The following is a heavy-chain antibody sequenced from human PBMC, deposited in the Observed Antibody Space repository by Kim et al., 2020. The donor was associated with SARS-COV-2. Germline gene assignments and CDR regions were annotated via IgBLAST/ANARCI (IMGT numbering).Heavy chain of an antibody. V-gene: IGHV3-23*01. Sequence: GGSLRLSCAASGFIFSSYAVSWVRQAPGKGLEWVSTITGSGTSTYYADSVKGRFTLSRDNSKNTLYLQMNSLRAEDTAVYYCASRGAVAANGYFDSWGQGTLVTVSS. CDR1: GFIFSSYA. J-gene: IGHJ4*02. CDR3: ASRGAVAANGYFDS. CDR2: ITGSGTST. D-gene: IGHD6-19*01.